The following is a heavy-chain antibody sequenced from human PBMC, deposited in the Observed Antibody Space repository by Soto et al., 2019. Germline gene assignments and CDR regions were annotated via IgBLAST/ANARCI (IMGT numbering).Heavy chain of an antibody. Sequence: PGGSLRLSCAASGFTFSSYAMSWVRQAPGKGLEWVSAISGSGGSTYYADSVKGRFTISRDNSKNTLYLQMNSLRAEDTAVYYCAKGVRRDGYHSWFDPWGPGTLVTVFS. CDR1: GFTFSSYA. D-gene: IGHD5-12*01. V-gene: IGHV3-23*01. CDR3: AKGVRRDGYHSWFDP. CDR2: ISGSGGST. J-gene: IGHJ5*02.